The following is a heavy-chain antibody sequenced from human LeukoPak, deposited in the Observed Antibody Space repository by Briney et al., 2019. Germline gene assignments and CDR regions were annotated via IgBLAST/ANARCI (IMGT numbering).Heavy chain of an antibody. D-gene: IGHD5-18*01. J-gene: IGHJ4*02. Sequence: GGSLRLSCAASGFIFSSYSMNWVRQAPGRGLEWVSSISSSTGTYIYYADSVKGRFTISRDNAKNSLYLQMDSLRAEDTAVYYCARRAMTERGHSYGLDYWGQGTLVTVSS. CDR1: GFIFSSYS. V-gene: IGHV3-21*01. CDR2: ISSSTGTYI. CDR3: ARRAMTERGHSYGLDY.